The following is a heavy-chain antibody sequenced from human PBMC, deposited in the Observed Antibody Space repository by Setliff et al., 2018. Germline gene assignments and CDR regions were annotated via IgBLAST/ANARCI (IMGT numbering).Heavy chain of an antibody. CDR3: ARDLRDVVVVPSTTGYYHGMDV. Sequence: ASVKVSCKTSGYSFTRHYLHWVRQAPGQGLEWMGMVNPNDGSTRYAQKFQGRVTMTRDTSTSSVYMELSSLRSEDTAVYYCARDLRDVVVVPSTTGYYHGMDVWGQGTTVTAP. D-gene: IGHD2-15*01. CDR2: VNPNDGST. V-gene: IGHV1-46*01. CDR1: GYSFTRHY. J-gene: IGHJ6*02.